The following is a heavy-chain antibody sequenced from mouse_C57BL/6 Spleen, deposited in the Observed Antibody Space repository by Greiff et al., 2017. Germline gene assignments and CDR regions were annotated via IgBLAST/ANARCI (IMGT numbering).Heavy chain of an antibody. J-gene: IGHJ3*01. Sequence: QVQLQQPGAELVRPGSSVKLSCKASGYTFTSYWMDWVKQRPGQGLEWIGNIYPSDSETHYNQKFKDKATLTVDKSSSTAYMQLSSLTSEDSAVYYCASRLLRGLAYWGQGTLVTVSA. CDR2: IYPSDSET. V-gene: IGHV1-61*01. D-gene: IGHD1-1*01. CDR1: GYTFTSYW. CDR3: ASRLLRGLAY.